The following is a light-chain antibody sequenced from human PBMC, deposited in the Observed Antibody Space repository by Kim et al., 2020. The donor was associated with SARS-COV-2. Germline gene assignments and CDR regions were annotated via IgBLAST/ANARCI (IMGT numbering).Light chain of an antibody. Sequence: ASVGEKGTLTCRASQGISNYLAWYQQNPGKAPKVLIYGSSTLQTGVPSRFSGSGSGTEFTLTISSLQPEDFATYFCLQFNDYPRTFGHGTKVDIK. V-gene: IGKV1-9*01. CDR1: QGISNY. CDR3: LQFNDYPRT. CDR2: GSS. J-gene: IGKJ1*01.